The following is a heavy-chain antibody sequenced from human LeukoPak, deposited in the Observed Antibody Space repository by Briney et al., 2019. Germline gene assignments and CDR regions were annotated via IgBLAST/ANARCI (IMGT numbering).Heavy chain of an antibody. CDR2: ISSSNNTK. Sequence: LSLTCIVSGGSISTNYWSWIRQPPGKGLEWVSHISSSNNTKYYADSVKGRFTISRDNSKNTLYLQMDSLRGDDTAVYYCAEETGSQRGSFFDYWGQGTLVTVSS. J-gene: IGHJ4*02. CDR1: GGSISTNY. CDR3: AEETGSQRGSFFDY. V-gene: IGHV3-11*01. D-gene: IGHD1-14*01.